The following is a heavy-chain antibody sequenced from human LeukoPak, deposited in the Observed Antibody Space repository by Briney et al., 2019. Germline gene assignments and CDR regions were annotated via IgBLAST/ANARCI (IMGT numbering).Heavy chain of an antibody. CDR3: ARALVDTTMAQNYYYYYMDV. Sequence: SQTLSLTCTVSGGSISSGGAYSWSWIRQPPGKGLEWIGYIYHSGSTYYNPSLKSRVTISVDRSKNQFSLELSSVTAADTAVYYCARALVDTTMAQNYYYYYMDVWGKGTTVTVSS. CDR2: IYHSGST. CDR1: GGSISSGGAYS. J-gene: IGHJ6*03. V-gene: IGHV4-30-2*01. D-gene: IGHD5-18*01.